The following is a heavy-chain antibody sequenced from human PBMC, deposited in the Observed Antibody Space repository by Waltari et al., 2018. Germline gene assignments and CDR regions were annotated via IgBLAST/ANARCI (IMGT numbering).Heavy chain of an antibody. V-gene: IGHV3-7*01. J-gene: IGHJ4*02. D-gene: IGHD6-19*01. CDR3: ARLYNTGWYGFDY. Sequence: EVQLVESGGGLVQPGGSLRLSCAASGFTFSTYWMSWVRQDHGKGLEWVANIKQDGSEKYSLDSVKGRFTISRDNAKNSLSLQMNSLRAEDTAVYFCARLYNTGWYGFDYWGQGTLVTVSS. CDR2: IKQDGSEK. CDR1: GFTFSTYW.